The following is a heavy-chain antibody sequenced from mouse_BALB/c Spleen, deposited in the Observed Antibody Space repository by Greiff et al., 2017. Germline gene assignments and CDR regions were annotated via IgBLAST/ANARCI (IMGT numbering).Heavy chain of an antibody. CDR2: INPGSGGT. CDR1: GYAFTNYL. J-gene: IGHJ3*01. V-gene: IGHV1-54*01. Sequence: QVQLQQSGAELVRPGTSVKVSCKASGYAFTNYLIEWVKQRPGQGLEWIGVINPGSGGTNYNEKFKGKATLTVDESSSTAYMQLSSLTSEDSAVYYCARGATTPWFAYWGQGTLVTVSA. D-gene: IGHD3-1*01. CDR3: ARGATTPWFAY.